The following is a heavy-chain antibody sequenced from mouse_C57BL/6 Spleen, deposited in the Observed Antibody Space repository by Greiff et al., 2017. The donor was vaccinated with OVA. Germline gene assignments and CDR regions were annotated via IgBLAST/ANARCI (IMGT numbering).Heavy chain of an antibody. CDR1: GFTFSDYG. V-gene: IGHV5-17*03. CDR3: TRSLITTVVATGGDAMDY. CDR2: ISSGSSTI. Sequence: EVHLVESGGGLVKPGGSLKLSCAASGFTFSDYGMHWVRQAPEKGLEWVAYISSGSSTIYYADTVKGRFTISRDNARNTLYLQMSSLKSEDTAMYYCTRSLITTVVATGGDAMDYWGQGTSVTVSS. D-gene: IGHD1-1*01. J-gene: IGHJ4*01.